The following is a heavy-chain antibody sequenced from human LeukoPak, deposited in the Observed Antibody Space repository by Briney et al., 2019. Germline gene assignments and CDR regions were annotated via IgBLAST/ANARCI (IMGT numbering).Heavy chain of an antibody. Sequence: GGSLRLSCAASGFIFSSYGMHWVRQAPGKGLEWVANIKPDGSDKAYVDSVKGRFTISRDNTKNSLYLQMSSLRAEDTAVYYCARAMTWGQGTLVSVSS. CDR3: ARAMT. V-gene: IGHV3-7*01. CDR1: GFIFSSYG. CDR2: IKPDGSDK. J-gene: IGHJ5*02.